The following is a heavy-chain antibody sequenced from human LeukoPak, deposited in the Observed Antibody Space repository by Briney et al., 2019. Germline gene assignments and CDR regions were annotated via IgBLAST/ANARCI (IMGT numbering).Heavy chain of an antibody. CDR2: VSSGGGT. V-gene: IGHV3-23*01. J-gene: IGHJ4*02. CDR1: GFTFSSYG. D-gene: IGHD1-26*01. CDR3: AKVLSSLLEADYRYFDC. Sequence: GGSLRLSCAASGFTFSSYGMSWVRQAPGKGLEWVSGVSSGGGTYYADSVKGRFTVSRDNSKNTLYLQMNSLRADDTAVYYCAKVLSSLLEADYRYFDCWGQGTLVIVSS.